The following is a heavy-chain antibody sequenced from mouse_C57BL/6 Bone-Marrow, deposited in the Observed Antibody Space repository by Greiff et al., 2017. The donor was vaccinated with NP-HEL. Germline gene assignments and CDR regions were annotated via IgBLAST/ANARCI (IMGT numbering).Heavy chain of an antibody. Sequence: QVQLQQPGAELVRPGSSVQLSCKASGYTFTSYWMDWVKQMPGQGLEWIGNIYPSDSETHYNQKFKDKATLTVDKSSSTAYMQLSSLTSEDSAVYYCAREDWDYWGQGTTLTVSS. D-gene: IGHD4-1*01. CDR2: IYPSDSET. J-gene: IGHJ2*01. CDR1: GYTFTSYW. V-gene: IGHV1-61*01. CDR3: AREDWDY.